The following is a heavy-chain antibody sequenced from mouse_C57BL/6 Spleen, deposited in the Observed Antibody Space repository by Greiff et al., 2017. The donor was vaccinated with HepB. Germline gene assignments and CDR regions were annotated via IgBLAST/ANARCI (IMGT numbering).Heavy chain of an antibody. J-gene: IGHJ1*03. CDR2: IDPENGDT. CDR1: GFNIKDDY. D-gene: IGHD1-1*01. Sequence: EVQLQQSGAELVRPGASVKLSCTASGFNIKDDYMHWVKQRPEQGLEWIGWIDPENGDTEYASKFQGKATITADTSSNTAYLQLSSLTSEDTAVYYCTTRFITVFDVWGTGTTVTVSS. CDR3: TTRFITVFDV. V-gene: IGHV14-4*01.